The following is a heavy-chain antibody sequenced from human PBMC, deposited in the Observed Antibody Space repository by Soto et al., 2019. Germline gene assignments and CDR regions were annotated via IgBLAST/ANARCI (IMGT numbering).Heavy chain of an antibody. V-gene: IGHV3-30*18. CDR2: ISYDGSNK. CDR1: GFTFSSYG. D-gene: IGHD6-19*01. Sequence: GGSLRLSXAASGFTFSSYGMHWVRQAPGKGLEWVAVISYDGSNKYYADSVKGRFTISRDNSKNTLYLQMNSLRAEDTAVYYCAKSLAVAGTFPGEYYYGMDVWGQGTTVTVSS. J-gene: IGHJ6*02. CDR3: AKSLAVAGTFPGEYYYGMDV.